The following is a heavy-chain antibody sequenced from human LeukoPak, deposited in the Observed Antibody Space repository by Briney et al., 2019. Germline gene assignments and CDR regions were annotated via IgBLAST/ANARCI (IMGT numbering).Heavy chain of an antibody. D-gene: IGHD6-13*01. V-gene: IGHV4-31*03. CDR2: IYYSGRT. CDR1: GGSISSGGYY. Sequence: SETLSLTCTVSGGSISSGGYYWSWIRQHPGKGLEWIGYIYYSGRTYYNPSLKSRVTISVDTSKNQFSLKLSSVTTADTAVYYCARDLGYSSSWYGWFDPWGQGTLSPSPQ. CDR3: ARDLGYSSSWYGWFDP. J-gene: IGHJ5*02.